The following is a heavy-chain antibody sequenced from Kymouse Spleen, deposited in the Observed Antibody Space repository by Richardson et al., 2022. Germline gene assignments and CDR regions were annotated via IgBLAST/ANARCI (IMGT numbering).Heavy chain of an antibody. D-gene: IGHD2-21*02. Sequence: QVQLQQWGAGLLKPSETLSLTCAVYGGSFSGYYWSWIRQPPGKGLEWIGEINHSGSTNYNPSLKSRVTISVDTSKNQFSLKLSSVTAADTAVYYCARIVVVTAILDYWGQGTLVTVSS. CDR1: GGSFSGYY. CDR2: INHSGST. CDR3: ARIVVVTAILDY. V-gene: IGHV4-34*01. J-gene: IGHJ4*02.